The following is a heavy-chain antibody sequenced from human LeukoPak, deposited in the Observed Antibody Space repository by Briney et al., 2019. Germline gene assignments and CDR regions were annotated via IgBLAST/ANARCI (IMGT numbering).Heavy chain of an antibody. CDR3: ARGVAVAGTDLERDY. Sequence: ASVKVSCKASGYTFTGYYMHWVRQAPGQGLEWMGWINPNSGGTNYAQKFQGRVTMTRDTSISTAYMELSRLRSDDTAVYYCARGVAVAGTDLERDYWGQGTLVTVSS. D-gene: IGHD6-19*01. CDR2: INPNSGGT. CDR1: GYTFTGYY. J-gene: IGHJ4*02. V-gene: IGHV1-2*02.